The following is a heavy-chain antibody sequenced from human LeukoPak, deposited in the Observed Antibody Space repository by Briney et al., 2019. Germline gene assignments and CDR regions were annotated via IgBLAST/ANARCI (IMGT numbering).Heavy chain of an antibody. Sequence: ASVKVSCKASGYTFNRYDINWVRQATGQGLERMGWMNPNSGNTGYAQKFQGRVTMTRNTSISTAYMELSSLRSEDTAVYYCARSPITVTTRWFDPWGQGTLVTVSS. CDR2: MNPNSGNT. V-gene: IGHV1-8*01. CDR1: GYTFNRYD. CDR3: ARSPITVTTRWFDP. J-gene: IGHJ5*02. D-gene: IGHD4-11*01.